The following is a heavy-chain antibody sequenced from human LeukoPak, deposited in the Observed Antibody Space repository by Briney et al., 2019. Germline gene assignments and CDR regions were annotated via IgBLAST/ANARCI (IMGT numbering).Heavy chain of an antibody. Sequence: PGGSLRLSCAASGLTFDDYAMHWVRQAPGKGLEWVSGISWNSGSIGYADSVKGRFTISRDNAKNSLYLQMNSLRAEDTALYYCAKGRSTYQSYFDYWGQGTLVTVSS. J-gene: IGHJ4*02. V-gene: IGHV3-9*01. CDR2: ISWNSGSI. CDR1: GLTFDDYA. D-gene: IGHD5/OR15-5a*01. CDR3: AKGRSTYQSYFDY.